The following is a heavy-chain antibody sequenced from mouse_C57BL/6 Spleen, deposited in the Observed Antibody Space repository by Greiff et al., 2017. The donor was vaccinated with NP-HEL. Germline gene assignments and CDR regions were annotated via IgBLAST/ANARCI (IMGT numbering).Heavy chain of an antibody. V-gene: IGHV1-20*01. D-gene: IGHD2-4*01. CDR3: AGYDYDGGAFAY. CDR2: INPYNGDT. J-gene: IGHJ3*01. CDR1: GYSFTGYF. Sequence: EVKLMESGPELVKPGDSVKISCKASGYSFTGYFMNWVMQSHGKSLEWIGRINPYNGDTFYNQKFKGKATLTVDKSSSTAHMELRSLTSEDSAVYYCAGYDYDGGAFAYWGQGTLVTVSA.